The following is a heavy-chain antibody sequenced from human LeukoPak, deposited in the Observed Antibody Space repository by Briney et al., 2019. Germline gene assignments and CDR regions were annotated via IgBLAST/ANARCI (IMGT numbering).Heavy chain of an antibody. J-gene: IGHJ4*02. CDR1: GGSISSGSYY. CDR2: IYTSGNT. V-gene: IGHV4-61*02. Sequence: PSQTLSLTCTVSGGSISSGSYYWNWIRQPAGKGLEWIGRIYTSGNTNYNPSLKSRVTISVDTSKNQFSLKLSSVTAADTAVYYCASHDYGGNGGRDWGQGTLVTVSS. CDR3: ASHDYGGNGGRD. D-gene: IGHD4-23*01.